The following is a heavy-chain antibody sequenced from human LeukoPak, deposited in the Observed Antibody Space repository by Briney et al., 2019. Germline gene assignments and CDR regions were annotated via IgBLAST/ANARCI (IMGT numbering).Heavy chain of an antibody. V-gene: IGHV4-4*07. J-gene: IGHJ5*02. CDR3: ARDESEIDYYDSSGYYNWFDP. CDR2: IYTSGST. Sequence: SETLSLTCTVSGGSISSYYWSWIRQPAGKGLEWIGRIYTSGSTNYNPSLKSRVTMSVDTSKNQFSLKLSSVTAADTAVYYCARDESEIDYYDSSGYYNWFDPRGQGTLVTVSS. CDR1: GGSISSYY. D-gene: IGHD3-22*01.